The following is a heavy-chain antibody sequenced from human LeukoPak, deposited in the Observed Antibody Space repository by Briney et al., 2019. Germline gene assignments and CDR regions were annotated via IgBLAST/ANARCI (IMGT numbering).Heavy chain of an antibody. D-gene: IGHD3-10*01. Sequence: PGGSLRLSCAASGFTFSSYGMHWVRQAPGKGLEWVAFILYEGSNKYYADSVKGRFTISRENYKNTMYLQMNSLRAEDTDVYYYEKDGWFGELHDYFDYWGQGTLVTVSS. J-gene: IGHJ4*02. CDR1: GFTFSSYG. CDR2: ILYEGSNK. V-gene: IGHV3-30*02. CDR3: EKDGWFGELHDYFDY.